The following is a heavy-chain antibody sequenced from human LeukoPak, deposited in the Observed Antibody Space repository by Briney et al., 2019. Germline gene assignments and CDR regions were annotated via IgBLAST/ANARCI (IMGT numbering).Heavy chain of an antibody. D-gene: IGHD2-8*02. CDR2: ISSTSTYI. CDR1: GFTLSTYN. V-gene: IGHV3-21*01. Sequence: GGSLRLSCAASGFTLSTYNMIWVRQAPGKGLEWVSSISSTSTYIYYADSVKGRFTISRDNALNSLYLQMNSLRAEDTAVYYCARSGGGVGGYWGQGTLVTASS. CDR3: ARSGGGVGGY. J-gene: IGHJ4*02.